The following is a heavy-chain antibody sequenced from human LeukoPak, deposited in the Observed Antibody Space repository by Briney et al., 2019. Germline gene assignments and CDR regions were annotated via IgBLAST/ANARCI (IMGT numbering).Heavy chain of an antibody. CDR3: ARTLEPYYYYGVDV. CDR2: ISSSGSTI. D-gene: IGHD1-14*01. CDR1: GFTFSDYY. J-gene: IGHJ6*02. Sequence: PGGSLRLSCAASGFTFSDYYMSWIRQAPGKGLEWVSYISSSGSTIYYADSVKGRFTISRDNAKNSLYLQMNSLRAEDTAVYYCARTLEPYYYYGVDVWGQGTTVTVSS. V-gene: IGHV3-11*01.